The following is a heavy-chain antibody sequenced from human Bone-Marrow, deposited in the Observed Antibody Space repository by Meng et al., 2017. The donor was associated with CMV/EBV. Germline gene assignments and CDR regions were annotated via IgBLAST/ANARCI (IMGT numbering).Heavy chain of an antibody. D-gene: IGHD3-22*01. Sequence: SETLSLTCTVSGGSISSYYWSWIRQPPGKGLEWIGYIYYSGSTNYNPSLKSRVTISVDTSKNQFSLKLSSVTAADTAVYYCARRGDSSGYYYVDYWGQGTLVTVSS. CDR2: IYYSGST. J-gene: IGHJ4*02. CDR3: ARRGDSSGYYYVDY. CDR1: GGSISSYY. V-gene: IGHV4-59*01.